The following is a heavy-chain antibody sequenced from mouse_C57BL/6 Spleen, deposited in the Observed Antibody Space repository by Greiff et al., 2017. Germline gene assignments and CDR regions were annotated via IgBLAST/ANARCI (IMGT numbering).Heavy chain of an antibody. V-gene: IGHV1-74*01. CDR2: IHPSDSDT. Sequence: QVQLQQPGAELVKPGASVKVSCKASGYTFTSYWMHWVKQRPGQGLEWIGRIHPSDSDTNYNQKFKGKATLTVDKSSSTAYMQLSSLTSEDSAVYYCATPHDGYYDGFAYWGQGTLVTVSA. D-gene: IGHD2-3*01. CDR1: GYTFTSYW. J-gene: IGHJ3*01. CDR3: ATPHDGYYDGFAY.